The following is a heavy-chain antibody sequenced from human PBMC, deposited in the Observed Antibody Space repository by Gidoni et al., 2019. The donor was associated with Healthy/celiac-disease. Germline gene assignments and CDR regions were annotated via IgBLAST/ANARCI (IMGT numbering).Heavy chain of an antibody. J-gene: IGHJ4*02. CDR2: ISSSSSYI. D-gene: IGHD3-3*01. Sequence: EVQLVESGGGLVKPGGSLRLSCAASGFTFSSYSMNWVRQAPGKGLEWVSSISSSSSYIYYADSVKGRFTISRDNAKNSLYLQMNSLRAEDTAVYYCARDTYDFWSGYRPFDYWGQGTLVTVSS. CDR1: GFTFSSYS. V-gene: IGHV3-21*01. CDR3: ARDTYDFWSGYRPFDY.